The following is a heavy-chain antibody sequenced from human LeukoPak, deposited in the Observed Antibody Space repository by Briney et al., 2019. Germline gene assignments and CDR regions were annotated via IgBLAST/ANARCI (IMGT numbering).Heavy chain of an antibody. Sequence: ASVKVSCKASGYTFTAYYMHWVRQAPGQGLEWVGRINPNSGDTNYAQKFQGRVTMTRDTSISTVYMELTGLRSDDTAVYYCARDVSGISSATDTFDMWGQGTVVTVCS. CDR2: INPNSGDT. CDR1: GYTFTAYY. CDR3: ARDVSGISSATDTFDM. V-gene: IGHV1-2*06. D-gene: IGHD1-14*01. J-gene: IGHJ3*02.